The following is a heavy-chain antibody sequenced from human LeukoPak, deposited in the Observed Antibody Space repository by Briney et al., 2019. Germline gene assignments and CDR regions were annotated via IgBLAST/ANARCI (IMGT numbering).Heavy chain of an antibody. CDR2: INPSGGST. CDR1: GYTFTNYY. D-gene: IGHD6-13*01. Sequence: ASVKVSCKASGYTFTNYYMHWVRQAPGQGLAWMGVINPSGGSTTYAQKFQGRVTMNRDMSTSTVYMELSSLRSEDTAVYYCARGGTRRQQLADYWGQGTLVTVSS. J-gene: IGHJ4*02. V-gene: IGHV1-46*01. CDR3: ARGGTRRQQLADY.